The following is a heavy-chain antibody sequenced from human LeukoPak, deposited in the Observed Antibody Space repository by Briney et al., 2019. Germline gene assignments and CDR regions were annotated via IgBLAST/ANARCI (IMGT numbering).Heavy chain of an antibody. CDR1: GFTFSSYW. J-gene: IGHJ4*02. D-gene: IGHD6-6*01. V-gene: IGHV3-74*01. Sequence: PGGSLRLSCAASGFTFSSYWMHWVRQAPGKGLVWVSRINSDGSSTSNADPVRGRFTISRDNAKNTLYLQMNSLRAEDTAVYYCAREYSSSLTYWGQGTLVTVSS. CDR3: AREYSSSLTY. CDR2: INSDGSST.